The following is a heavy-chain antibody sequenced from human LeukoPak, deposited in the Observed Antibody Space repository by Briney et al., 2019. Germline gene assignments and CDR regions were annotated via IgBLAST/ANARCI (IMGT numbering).Heavy chain of an antibody. D-gene: IGHD3-9*01. CDR1: GFTFSSYW. CDR2: IKQDGSEK. CDR3: ATVLRYFDWFFDY. J-gene: IGHJ4*02. V-gene: IGHV3-7*01. Sequence: GGSLRLSCAASGFTFSSYWMSWVRQAPGKGLEWVANIKQDGSEKYYVDSVKGRFTISRGNAKNSLYLQMNSLRAEDTAVYYCATVLRYFDWFFDYWGQGTLVAVSS.